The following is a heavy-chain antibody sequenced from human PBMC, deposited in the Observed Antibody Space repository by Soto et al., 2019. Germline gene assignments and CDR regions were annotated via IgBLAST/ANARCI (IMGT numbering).Heavy chain of an antibody. CDR3: AKDGCSSTSCQANYYYYYLDV. J-gene: IGHJ6*03. Sequence: EVQLVESGGGLVQPGRSLRLSCAASGFTFDDYAMHWVRQAPGKGLEWVSGISWNSGSIGYADSVKGRCTISRDNAKNSLYRQMNSLRAEDTALYYCAKDGCSSTSCQANYYYYYLDVWGKGSTVTVSS. D-gene: IGHD2-2*01. CDR1: GFTFDDYA. CDR2: ISWNSGSI. V-gene: IGHV3-9*01.